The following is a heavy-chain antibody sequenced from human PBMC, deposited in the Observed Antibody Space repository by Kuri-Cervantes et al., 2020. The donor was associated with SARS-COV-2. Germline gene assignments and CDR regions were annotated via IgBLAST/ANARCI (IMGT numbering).Heavy chain of an antibody. CDR2: IYPGDSDT. J-gene: IGHJ6*02. V-gene: IGHV5-51*01. D-gene: IGHD3-9*01. CDR1: GYSFTTYW. CDR3: ARRDTIFWGVDV. Sequence: KVFCKASGYSFTTYWIGWVRQMPGKGLEWMGIIYPGDSDTRYNPSFQGQVPISADKSIANAYLQWNSLKASDSAIYYCARRDTIFWGVDVWGQGTTVTVSS.